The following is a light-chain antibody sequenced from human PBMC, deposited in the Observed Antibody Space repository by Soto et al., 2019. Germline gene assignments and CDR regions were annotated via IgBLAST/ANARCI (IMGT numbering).Light chain of an antibody. CDR1: QSVSSY. CDR2: DAS. V-gene: IGKV3-11*01. Sequence: EIVLTQSPATLSLSPGERATLSCRASQSVSSYLAWYQQKPGQAPMLLIYDASNRATGIPARFSGSGSGTDFTLTISRLEPEDFAVYYCQQRSNWTFGGGTKVEIK. J-gene: IGKJ4*01. CDR3: QQRSNWT.